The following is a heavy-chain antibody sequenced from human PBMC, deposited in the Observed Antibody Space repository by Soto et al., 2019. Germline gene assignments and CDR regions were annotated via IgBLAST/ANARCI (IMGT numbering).Heavy chain of an antibody. J-gene: IGHJ4*02. CDR1: GFTFSNAC. CDR2: IKSKTDGGKT. CDR3: TTVTYSSDGLDY. Sequence: EVQVVESGGGLVKPGGSLRLSCAASGFTFSNACMSWVRQAPGKGLEWVGRIKSKTDGGKTDYAAPVKGSFTISRDDSKNTLYLQMNSLKTEDTAVYYCTTVTYSSDGLDYWGQGTLVTVSS. D-gene: IGHD2-15*01. V-gene: IGHV3-15*01.